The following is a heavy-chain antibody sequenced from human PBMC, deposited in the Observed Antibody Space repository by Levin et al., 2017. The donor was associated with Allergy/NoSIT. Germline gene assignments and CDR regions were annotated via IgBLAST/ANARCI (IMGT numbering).Heavy chain of an antibody. Sequence: SCTASGFTFGDYAMNWVRQAPGKGLEWVGFIRSKTFGGTTIYAASVKGRFTISRDDSKNIVYLQMNSLKTDDTAVYYCTRSGPSSSFDYWGQGLPVTVSS. V-gene: IGHV3-49*04. CDR1: GFTFGDYA. CDR2: IRSKTFGGTT. D-gene: IGHD3-3*02. J-gene: IGHJ4*03. CDR3: TRSGPSSSFDY.